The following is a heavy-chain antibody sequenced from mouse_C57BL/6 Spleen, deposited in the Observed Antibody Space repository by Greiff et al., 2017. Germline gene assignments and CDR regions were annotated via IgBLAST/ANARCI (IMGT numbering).Heavy chain of an antibody. Sequence: VQLKESGPELVKPGASVKISCKASGYSFTDYNMNWVKQSNGKSLEWIGVINPNYGTTSYNQKFKGKATLTVDQSSSTAYMQLNSLTSEDSAVYYCARITTVVATYWYFDVWGTGTTVTVSS. CDR2: INPNYGTT. CDR1: GYSFTDYN. V-gene: IGHV1-39*01. J-gene: IGHJ1*03. CDR3: ARITTVVATYWYFDV. D-gene: IGHD1-1*01.